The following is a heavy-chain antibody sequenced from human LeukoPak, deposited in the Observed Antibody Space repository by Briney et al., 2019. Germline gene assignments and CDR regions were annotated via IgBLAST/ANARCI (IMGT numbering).Heavy chain of an antibody. V-gene: IGHV1-8*01. J-gene: IGHJ4*02. CDR1: GYTFTSYE. D-gene: IGHD1-1*01. CDR2: MNPNSGST. CDR3: ARDGTHHSWDY. Sequence: ASVKVSCKASGYTFTSYEINWVRQVTGQGLEWMAWMNPNSGSTAYAQKFESRVTMTRDTSTSTVYMELSSLRSEDTAVYYCARDGTHHSWDYWGQGTLVTVSS.